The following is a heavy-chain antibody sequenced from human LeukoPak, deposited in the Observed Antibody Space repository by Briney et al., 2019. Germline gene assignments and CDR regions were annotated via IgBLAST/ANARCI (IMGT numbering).Heavy chain of an antibody. Sequence: GGSLRLSCAASGFTFSSYAMSWVRQAPGKGLEWVSAISGSGGSTYYADSVRGRFAISRDNSKNTLYLQMNSLRAEDTAVYYCAKAPQRGSYYVIDYWGQGTLVIVSS. D-gene: IGHD1-26*01. V-gene: IGHV3-23*01. CDR2: ISGSGGST. J-gene: IGHJ4*02. CDR3: AKAPQRGSYYVIDY. CDR1: GFTFSSYA.